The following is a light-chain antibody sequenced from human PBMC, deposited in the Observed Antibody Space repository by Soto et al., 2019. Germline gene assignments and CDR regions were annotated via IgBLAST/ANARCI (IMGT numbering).Light chain of an antibody. Sequence: IVLTQSPGTLSLSPGERATLSGRASQSVSSNYLAWYQQKPGQAPRLLIYGTSSRATGIPDRFSGSGSGTDFTLTITRLEPEDFAVYYCQQYGSSPLTFGGGTKVDIK. CDR2: GTS. CDR3: QQYGSSPLT. J-gene: IGKJ4*01. CDR1: QSVSSNY. V-gene: IGKV3-20*01.